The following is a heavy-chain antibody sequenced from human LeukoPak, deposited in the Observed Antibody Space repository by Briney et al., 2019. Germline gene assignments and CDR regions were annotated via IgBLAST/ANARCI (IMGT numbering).Heavy chain of an antibody. CDR2: IIPIFGTA. J-gene: IGHJ5*02. CDR3: AGEGGYYYGSGSPSDP. Sequence: SVKVSCKASGGTFSSYAISWVRQAPGQGLEWMGGIIPIFGTANYAQKFQGRVTITAAKSTSTAYMELSSLRSEDTAVYYCAGEGGYYYGSGSPSDPWGQGTLVTVSS. V-gene: IGHV1-69*06. D-gene: IGHD3-10*01. CDR1: GGTFSSYA.